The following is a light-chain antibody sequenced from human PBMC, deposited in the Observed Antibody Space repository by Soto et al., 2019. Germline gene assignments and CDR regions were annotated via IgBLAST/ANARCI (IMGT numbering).Light chain of an antibody. Sequence: EIVLTQPPGTLSLSPGEGATLSCRASQSISRLYLSWYQQKPGQAPRLLIYGASSRATGIPDRFSGSGSGTDFTLTISGLETEDFAVYYCQQYGNSRGTFGQGTKVDI. CDR2: GAS. CDR3: QQYGNSRGT. J-gene: IGKJ1*01. CDR1: QSISRLY. V-gene: IGKV3-20*01.